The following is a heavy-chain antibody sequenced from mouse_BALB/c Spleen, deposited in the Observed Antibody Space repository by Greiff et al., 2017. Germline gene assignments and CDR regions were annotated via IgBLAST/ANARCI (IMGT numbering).Heavy chain of an antibody. CDR3: ARGGYYGSSYYAMDY. Sequence: DVKLVESGGGLVQPGGSLKLSCAASGFTFSSYAMSWVRQTPEKRLEWVASISSGGSTYYPDSVKGRFTISRDNARNILYLQMSSLRSEDTAMYYCARGGYYGSSYYAMDYWGQGTSVTVSS. V-gene: IGHV5-6-5*01. CDR1: GFTFSSYA. J-gene: IGHJ4*01. CDR2: ISSGGST. D-gene: IGHD1-1*01.